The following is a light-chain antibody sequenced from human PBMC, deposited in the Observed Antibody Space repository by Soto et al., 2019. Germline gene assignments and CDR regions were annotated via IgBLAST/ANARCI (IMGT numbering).Light chain of an antibody. Sequence: SVLTQPASVSGSPRQSITISCTGTSSDVGAYNFVSWHQQHPGKAPKRMIYNVYDRPSGISYRFSGSKSGNTASLTISGLQGEDEADYYCCSYAVSYTSYVFGTWTNVTVL. V-gene: IGLV2-14*03. CDR1: SSDVGAYNF. CDR3: CSYAVSYTSYV. J-gene: IGLJ1*01. CDR2: NVY.